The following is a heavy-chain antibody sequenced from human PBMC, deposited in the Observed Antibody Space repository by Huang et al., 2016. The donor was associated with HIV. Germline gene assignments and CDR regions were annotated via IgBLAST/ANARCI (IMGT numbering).Heavy chain of an antibody. J-gene: IGHJ1*01. CDR2: RWYDGSNK. Sequence: QVQLVESGGGVVQPGRSLRLSCAASGFTFSSYGMHWVRQAPGKGLEWVAVRWYDGSNKYYADSGKGRFTISRDNSKNTLYLQMNSLKTEDTAVYYCALKGDSSGWEYFRHWGQGTLVTVSS. V-gene: IGHV3-33*08. CDR3: ALKGDSSGWEYFRH. CDR1: GFTFSSYG. D-gene: IGHD6-19*01.